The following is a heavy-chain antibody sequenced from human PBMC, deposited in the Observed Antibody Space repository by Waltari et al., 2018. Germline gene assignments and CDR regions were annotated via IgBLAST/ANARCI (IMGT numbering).Heavy chain of an antibody. CDR3: TTNPPGY. V-gene: IGHV3-20*04. Sequence: EEQLVESGGRGVRPGESLRLHCAASGFDFDFSGMAWVRQRPGKGLEWVSSINWNGENIYHADSAEGRFTVTRDNVKKSLYLQMNSLRAEDTAVYYCTTNPPGYWGQGTLVTVSS. CDR1: GFDFDFSG. D-gene: IGHD1-1*01. CDR2: INWNGENI. J-gene: IGHJ4*02.